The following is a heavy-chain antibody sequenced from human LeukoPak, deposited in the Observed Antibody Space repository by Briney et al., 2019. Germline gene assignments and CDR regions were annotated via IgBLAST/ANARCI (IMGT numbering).Heavy chain of an antibody. Sequence: GGSLRLSCAASGLTFSSYAMSWVRQAPGKGLEWVSAISGSGGSTYYADSVKGRFTISRDNSKNTLYLQMNSLRAEDTAVYYCAKRPTSEQYYFDYWGQGTLVTVSS. J-gene: IGHJ4*02. D-gene: IGHD1-26*01. CDR2: ISGSGGST. CDR3: AKRPTSEQYYFDY. CDR1: GLTFSSYA. V-gene: IGHV3-23*01.